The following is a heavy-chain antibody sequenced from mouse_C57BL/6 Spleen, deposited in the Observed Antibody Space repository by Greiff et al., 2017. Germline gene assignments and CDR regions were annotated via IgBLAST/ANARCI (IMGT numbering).Heavy chain of an antibody. Sequence: VQLVESGAELVRPGTSVKVSCKASGYAFTNYLIEWVKQRPGQGLEWIGVINPGSGGTNYNEKFKGKATLTADKSSSTAYMQLSSLTSEDSAVYFCARAGLLYYFDYWGQGTTLTVSS. D-gene: IGHD2-10*01. V-gene: IGHV1-54*01. CDR1: GYAFTNYL. J-gene: IGHJ2*01. CDR3: ARAGLLYYFDY. CDR2: INPGSGGT.